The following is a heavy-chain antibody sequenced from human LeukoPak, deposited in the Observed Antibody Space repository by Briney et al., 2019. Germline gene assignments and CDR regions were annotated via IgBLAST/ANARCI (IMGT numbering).Heavy chain of an antibody. Sequence: GGSLRLSCAASGFTFSSYGMHWVRQAPGKGLEWVAVIWYDGSNKYYADSVKGRFTTSRDNSKNTLYLRMNSLRAEDTAVYYCATFRFLEWPPVDYWGQGTLVTVSS. CDR3: ATFRFLEWPPVDY. CDR2: IWYDGSNK. CDR1: GFTFSSYG. V-gene: IGHV3-33*01. D-gene: IGHD3-3*01. J-gene: IGHJ4*02.